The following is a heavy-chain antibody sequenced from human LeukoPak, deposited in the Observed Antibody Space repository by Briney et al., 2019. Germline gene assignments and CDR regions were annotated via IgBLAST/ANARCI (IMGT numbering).Heavy chain of an antibody. CDR1: CVSISSYY. Sequence: PSDTLSLTCTVSCVSISSYYWSWIRQPPGKELQWIGYIYYIESTNYNPSLKRRVTLSVATSKHHFPLKLSSVTAADTAVYYCASARCHYFDYWGQGTLVTVPS. CDR2: IYYIEST. CDR3: ASARCHYFDY. J-gene: IGHJ4*02. D-gene: IGHD2-2*01. V-gene: IGHV4-59*07.